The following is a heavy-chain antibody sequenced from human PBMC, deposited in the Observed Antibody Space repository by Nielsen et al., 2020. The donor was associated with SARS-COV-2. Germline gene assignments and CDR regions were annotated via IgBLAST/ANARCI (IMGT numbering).Heavy chain of an antibody. CDR1: GFTVSSNY. CDR3: AKASRPRDYGDHFDY. V-gene: IGHV3-53*01. J-gene: IGHJ4*02. Sequence: GGSLRLSCAASGFTVSSNYMSWVRQAPGKGLEWVSVIYSGGSTYYADSVKGRFTISRDNSKNTLYLQMNSPRAEDTAVYYCAKASRPRDYGDHFDYWGQGTLVTVSS. CDR2: IYSGGST. D-gene: IGHD4-17*01.